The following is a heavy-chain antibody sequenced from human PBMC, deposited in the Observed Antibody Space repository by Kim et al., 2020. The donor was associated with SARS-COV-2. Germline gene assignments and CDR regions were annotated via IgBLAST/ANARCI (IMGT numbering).Heavy chain of an antibody. CDR1: GFTFSTYT. V-gene: IGHV3-30*04. CDR2: ISSAGNTN. CDR3: AINAFDY. Sequence: GGSLRLSCAASGFTFSTYTMHWVRQAPGKGLEWLAVISSAGNTNHYADSVKGRFTISRDNSKNTLYLEMNSLRREDTAVYYCAINAFDYWGQGTLVTVSS. D-gene: IGHD2-8*01. J-gene: IGHJ4*02.